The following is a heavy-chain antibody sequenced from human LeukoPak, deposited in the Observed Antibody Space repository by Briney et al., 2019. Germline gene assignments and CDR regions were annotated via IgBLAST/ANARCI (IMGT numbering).Heavy chain of an antibody. J-gene: IGHJ4*02. CDR2: ISSSGSTI. D-gene: IGHD6-19*01. V-gene: IGHV3-48*03. Sequence: GGSLRLSCAASGFTFSSYEMNWVRQAPGKGLEWVSYISSSGSTIYYADSVKGRSTISRDNAKNSLYLQMNSLRAEDTAVYYCAGDGKGLAYYFDYWGQGTLVTVSS. CDR3: AGDGKGLAYYFDY. CDR1: GFTFSSYE.